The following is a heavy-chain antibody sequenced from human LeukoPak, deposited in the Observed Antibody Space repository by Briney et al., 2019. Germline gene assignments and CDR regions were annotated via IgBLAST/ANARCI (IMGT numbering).Heavy chain of an antibody. Sequence: PSETLSLTCTVSGGSISSSNYWWGWIRQPPGKGLEWIGSIYYSGITYYNPSLESRVTISVDTSKNQFSLKLSSVTAADTAVYYCARPPLTGYRCDTFDTWGQGTMVTVSS. V-gene: IGHV4-39*01. CDR2: IYYSGIT. CDR1: GGSISSSNYW. J-gene: IGHJ3*02. CDR3: ARPPLTGYRCDTFDT. D-gene: IGHD3-9*01.